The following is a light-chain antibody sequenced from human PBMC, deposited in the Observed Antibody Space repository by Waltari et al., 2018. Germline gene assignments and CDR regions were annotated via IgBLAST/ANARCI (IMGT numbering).Light chain of an antibody. CDR1: QIVSSSY. J-gene: IGKJ1*01. Sequence: EIVLSQPRGLLSLSRGERVTLTCRASQIVSSSYLAWYQQQPGQAPRLLIDGASSRSTSIPDRFSGSGSGTDFTLTISRLEPEDFAVYYCQQYGSSPRTFGQGTKVEIK. V-gene: IGKV3-20*01. CDR2: GAS. CDR3: QQYGSSPRT.